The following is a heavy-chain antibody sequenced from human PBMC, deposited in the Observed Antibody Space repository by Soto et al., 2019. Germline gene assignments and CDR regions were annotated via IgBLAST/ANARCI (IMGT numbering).Heavy chain of an antibody. J-gene: IGHJ6*04. Sequence: HPGGSLRLSCAASGFTFSSYAMSWVRQAPGKGLEWVSAISGSGGSTYYADSVKGRFTISRDNSKNTLCQQMNSLRAEDTAVYYCAKVKYSSSWYSRGYYYYGMDVWGEGTTVTVSS. V-gene: IGHV3-23*01. D-gene: IGHD6-13*01. CDR2: ISGSGGST. CDR1: GFTFSSYA. CDR3: AKVKYSSSWYSRGYYYYGMDV.